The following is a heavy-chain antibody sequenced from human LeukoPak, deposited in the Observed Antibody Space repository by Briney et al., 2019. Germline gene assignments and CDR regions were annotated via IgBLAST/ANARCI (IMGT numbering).Heavy chain of an antibody. CDR1: GGTFSSYA. V-gene: IGHV1-69*05. J-gene: IGHJ4*02. D-gene: IGHD5-18*01. Sequence: SAKVSCKASGGTFSSYAISWVRQAPGQGLKWMGGIIPIFGTANYAQKFQGRVTITTDESTSTAYMELSSLRSEDTAVYYCARELTAMVTRWGYFDYWGQGTLVTVSS. CDR3: ARELTAMVTRWGYFDY. CDR2: IIPIFGTA.